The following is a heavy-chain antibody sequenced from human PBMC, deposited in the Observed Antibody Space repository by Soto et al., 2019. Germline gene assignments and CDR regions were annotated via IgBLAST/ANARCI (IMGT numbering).Heavy chain of an antibody. Sequence: LRLSCAASGFTFSSYAMSWVRQAPGKGLEWVSAISGSGGSTYYADSVKGRFTISRDNSKNTLYLQMNSLRAEDTAVYYCAKTGNDYIWGSYRPYFDYWGQGTLVTVSS. CDR3: AKTGNDYIWGSYRPYFDY. V-gene: IGHV3-23*01. CDR2: ISGSGGST. J-gene: IGHJ4*02. D-gene: IGHD3-16*02. CDR1: GFTFSSYA.